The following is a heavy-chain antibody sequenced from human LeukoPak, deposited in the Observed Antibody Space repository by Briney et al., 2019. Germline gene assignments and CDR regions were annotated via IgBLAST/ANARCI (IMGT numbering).Heavy chain of an antibody. Sequence: ASVTVSFKSSGYTFTNYGITWVRQAPGQGLEWMGWINTYYGNTDYAQNFQDRVTMTTDTSTSKAYMELRSLRSDDTAVDYCARGGFGDISFDYWGQGTLVTVSS. CDR2: INTYYGNT. CDR3: ARGGFGDISFDY. D-gene: IGHD3-10*01. V-gene: IGHV1-18*01. CDR1: GYTFTNYG. J-gene: IGHJ4*02.